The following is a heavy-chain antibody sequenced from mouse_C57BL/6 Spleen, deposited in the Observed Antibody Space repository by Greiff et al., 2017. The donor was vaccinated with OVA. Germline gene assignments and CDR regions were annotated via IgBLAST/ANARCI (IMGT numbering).Heavy chain of an antibody. V-gene: IGHV1-76*01. Sequence: VKLMESGAELVRPGASVKLSCKASGYTFTDYYINWVKQRPGQGLEWIARIYPGSGNTYYNEKFKGKATLTAEKSSSTAYMQLSSLTSEDSAVYFCARGAPFDYWGQGTTLTVSS. CDR1: GYTFTDYY. CDR3: ARGAPFDY. J-gene: IGHJ2*01. CDR2: IYPGSGNT.